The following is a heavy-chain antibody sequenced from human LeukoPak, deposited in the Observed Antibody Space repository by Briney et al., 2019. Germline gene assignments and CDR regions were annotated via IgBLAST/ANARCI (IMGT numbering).Heavy chain of an antibody. J-gene: IGHJ5*02. V-gene: IGHV3-23*01. CDR2: ISGSGGST. CDR1: GFTFSGYA. D-gene: IGHD3-10*01. CDR3: ARDRAAGGRLGSGSYYWFDP. Sequence: PGGSLRLSCAASGFTFSGYAMSWVRQAPGKGLEWVSAISGSGGSTYYADSVKGRFTISRDNSKNTLYLQMNSLRAEDTAVYYCARDRAAGGRLGSGSYYWFDPWGQGTLVTVSS.